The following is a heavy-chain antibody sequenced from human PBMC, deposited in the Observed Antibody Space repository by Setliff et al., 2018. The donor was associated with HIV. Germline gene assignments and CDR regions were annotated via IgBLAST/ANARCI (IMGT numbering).Heavy chain of an antibody. V-gene: IGHV4-39*07. Sequence: LSLTCSVSGGSISSSDYYWGWIRQPPGKGLEWIGSIYYSGKTLYNPSLKSRVTISVDTSKNQFSLKLSSVTAADTAVYFCARDISVIRGRDYWGQGTLVTVSS. D-gene: IGHD3-10*01. J-gene: IGHJ4*02. CDR3: ARDISVIRGRDY. CDR1: GGSISSSDYY. CDR2: IYYSGKT.